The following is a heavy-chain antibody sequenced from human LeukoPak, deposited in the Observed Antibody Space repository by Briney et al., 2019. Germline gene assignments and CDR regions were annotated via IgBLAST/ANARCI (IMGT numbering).Heavy chain of an antibody. D-gene: IGHD3-10*01. CDR2: IYYSGST. CDR1: GGSISSYY. V-gene: IGHV4-59*08. J-gene: IGHJ6*02. Sequence: PSETLSLTCTVSGGSISSYYWSWIRQPPGKGLEWIGYIYYSGSTNYNPSLKSRVTISVDTSKNQFFLKLSSVTAADTAVYYCARLDYYSIYYYYGMGVWGHGTTVTV. CDR3: ARLDYYSIYYYYGMGV.